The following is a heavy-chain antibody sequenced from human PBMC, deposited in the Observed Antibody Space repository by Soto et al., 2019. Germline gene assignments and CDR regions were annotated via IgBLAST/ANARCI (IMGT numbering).Heavy chain of an antibody. CDR2: IYYSGST. D-gene: IGHD2-15*01. J-gene: IGHJ6*02. CDR1: GGSVSSGSYY. Sequence: ETLSLTCTVSGGSVSSGSYYWSWIRQPPGKGLEWIGYIYYSGSTNYNPSLKSRVTISVDTSKNQFSLKLSSVTAADTAVYYCASVYCSGGSCAGYYYYGMDVWGQGTTVTVSS. V-gene: IGHV4-61*01. CDR3: ASVYCSGGSCAGYYYYGMDV.